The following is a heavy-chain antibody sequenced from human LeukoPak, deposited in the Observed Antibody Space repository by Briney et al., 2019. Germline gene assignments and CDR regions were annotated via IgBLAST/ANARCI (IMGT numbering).Heavy chain of an antibody. Sequence: ASVKVSCKVSGYTLTELSMHWVRQAPGKGLEWMGGFDPEDGETIYAQKFQGRVTMTKDTSTDTAYMELSSLRSEDTAVYYCATGYYDSSGNRGNWFDPWGQGTLVTVSS. V-gene: IGHV1-24*01. CDR2: FDPEDGET. D-gene: IGHD3-22*01. J-gene: IGHJ5*02. CDR1: GYTLTELS. CDR3: ATGYYDSSGNRGNWFDP.